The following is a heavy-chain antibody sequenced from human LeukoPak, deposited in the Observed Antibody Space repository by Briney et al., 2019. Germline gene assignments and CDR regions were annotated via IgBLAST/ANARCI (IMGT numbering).Heavy chain of an antibody. J-gene: IGHJ4*02. V-gene: IGHV4-30-4*01. CDR2: IYYSGST. CDR1: GGSISSGDYY. CDR3: ARYSGYDKTKYYFDY. Sequence: SETLSLTCTVSGGSISSGDYYWSWIRQPPGKGLEWIGYIYYSGSTYYNPSLKSRVTISVDTSKNQFSLKLSSVTAADTAVYYCARYSGYDKTKYYFDYWGQGTLVTVSP. D-gene: IGHD5-12*01.